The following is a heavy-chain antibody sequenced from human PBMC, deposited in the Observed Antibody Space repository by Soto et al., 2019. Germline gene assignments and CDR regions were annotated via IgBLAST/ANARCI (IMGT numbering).Heavy chain of an antibody. J-gene: IGHJ4*02. Sequence: EVQLVESGGGLVQPGGSLRLSCAGSGFTFSDYYIDWVRQAPGKGLEWVGRSRDKGNSYSTDYAASVKGRFTVSRDASKNSLYLQMNSLKSEDTALYYFTSSITGTTSSDYWGQGTLVTVSS. D-gene: IGHD1-7*01. V-gene: IGHV3-72*01. CDR2: SRDKGNSYST. CDR1: GFTFSDYY. CDR3: TSSITGTTSSDY.